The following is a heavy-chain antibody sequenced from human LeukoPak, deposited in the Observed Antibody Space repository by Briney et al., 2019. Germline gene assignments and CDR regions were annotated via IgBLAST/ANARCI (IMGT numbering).Heavy chain of an antibody. CDR2: IYSADNT. CDR3: ARDTLGAYDSNGYYHGY. CDR1: GFTVSSSY. Sequence: PGGSLRLSCAASGFTVSSSYMSWVRQAPGKGLEWVSLIYSADNTHYADSVKGRFSISRDNSKNTLYLQMNSLRGEDTAVYYCARDTLGAYDSNGYYHGYWGQGTLVTVSS. V-gene: IGHV3-53*01. D-gene: IGHD3-22*01. J-gene: IGHJ4*02.